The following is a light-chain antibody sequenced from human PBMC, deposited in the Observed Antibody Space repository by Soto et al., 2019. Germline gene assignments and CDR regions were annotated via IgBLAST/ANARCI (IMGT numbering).Light chain of an antibody. Sequence: DIQMTQSPSSLAASLGDRVTITCQACQDSSNCLNWDQQKQGKAPKLLIYDASKFETGVPSRFSRSATGTDFTFTISSLQAEDIATYYSQQYDNRPQLTFGGGTKVEIK. CDR3: QQYDNRPQLT. CDR1: QDSSNC. V-gene: IGKV1-33*01. CDR2: DAS. J-gene: IGKJ4*01.